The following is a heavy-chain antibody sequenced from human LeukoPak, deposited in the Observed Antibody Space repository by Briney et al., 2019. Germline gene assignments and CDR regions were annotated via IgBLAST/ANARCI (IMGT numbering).Heavy chain of an antibody. Sequence: PSETLSLTCTVSGGSISSYYWSWLRQPPGKGLEWIGYIYYSGSTSYNPSLKSRVTISVDTSKNQFSLKLSSVTAADTAVYYCARDPLDSGYAYWGQGTLVTVSS. D-gene: IGHD5-12*01. CDR1: GGSISSYY. J-gene: IGHJ4*02. CDR2: IYYSGST. V-gene: IGHV4-59*01. CDR3: ARDPLDSGYAY.